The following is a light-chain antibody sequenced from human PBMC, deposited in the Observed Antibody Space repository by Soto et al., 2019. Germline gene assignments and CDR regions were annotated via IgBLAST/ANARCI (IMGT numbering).Light chain of an antibody. CDR3: SSFTTSSTFV. CDR2: DVS. CDR1: SSDVGCYNY. J-gene: IGLJ1*01. Sequence: QSALAQPASVSGSPGQSITISCTGTSSDVGCYNYVSWFQQHPGKAPKLLIYDVSNWPSGVSDRFSGSKSGNTASLTISWLQAEDEADYYCSSFTTSSTFVFGTGTKVTVL. V-gene: IGLV2-14*01.